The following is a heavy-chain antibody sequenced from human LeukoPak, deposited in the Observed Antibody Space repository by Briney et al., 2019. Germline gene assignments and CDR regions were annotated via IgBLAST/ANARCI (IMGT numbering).Heavy chain of an antibody. D-gene: IGHD1-14*01. CDR3: ARGYYYGLDV. V-gene: IGHV3-30*02. CDR1: GFTSSSYG. Sequence: GGSLRLSCAASGFTSSSYGMHWVRQAPGKGLEWVTFIRYDGSNKYYADSVKGRFTISRDNSKNTLYLQMNSLRAEDTAVYYCARGYYYGLDVWGKGTTVIVSS. J-gene: IGHJ6*04. CDR2: IRYDGSNK.